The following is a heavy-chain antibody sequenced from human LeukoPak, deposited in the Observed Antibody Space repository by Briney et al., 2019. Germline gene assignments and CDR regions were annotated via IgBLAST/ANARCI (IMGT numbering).Heavy chain of an antibody. Sequence: ASVKVSCKASGYTFSTYAIHWVRQAPGQRPGWMGWINAGNANTKYLEKFQGRITITRDTSASTGYMELSSLKSEDTAVYYCARQGGGPYSGSPLDYWGQGTLVTVSS. D-gene: IGHD1-26*01. CDR2: INAGNANT. V-gene: IGHV1-3*01. CDR1: GYTFSTYA. CDR3: ARQGGGPYSGSPLDY. J-gene: IGHJ4*02.